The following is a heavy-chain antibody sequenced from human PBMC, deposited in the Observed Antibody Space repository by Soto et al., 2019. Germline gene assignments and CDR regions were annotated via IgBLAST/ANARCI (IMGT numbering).Heavy chain of an antibody. D-gene: IGHD3-16*02. CDR3: ARHLVHASTRPYFVH. CDR1: GYSFTSYW. CDR2: IDPSDSYI. Sequence: PGESLKISCKGSGYSFTSYWINWVRQMPGKGLEWMGTIDPSDSYINYSPSFQGHVTISADKSISTAYLQWSSLKASDTAMYYCARHLVHASTRPYFVHCGPGTLVTVSS. V-gene: IGHV5-10-1*01. J-gene: IGHJ4*02.